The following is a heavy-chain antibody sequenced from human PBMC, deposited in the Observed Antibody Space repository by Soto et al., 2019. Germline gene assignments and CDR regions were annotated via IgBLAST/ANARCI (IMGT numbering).Heavy chain of an antibody. D-gene: IGHD3-22*01. CDR2: IYDSGST. J-gene: IGHJ3*02. V-gene: IGHV4-61*08. CDR3: ARGKGDYYDSSGYHDEGAFDI. Sequence: SETLSLTCTVSGGSVSSRGYSWSWIRRPPGKGLEWIGYIYDSGSTNYNPSLKSRVTISVDTSKNQFSLTLSSVTAADTAVYYCARGKGDYYDSSGYHDEGAFDIWGQGTMVTVSS. CDR1: GGSVSSRGYS.